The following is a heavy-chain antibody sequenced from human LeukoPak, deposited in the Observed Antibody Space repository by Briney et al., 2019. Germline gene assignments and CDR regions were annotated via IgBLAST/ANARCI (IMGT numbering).Heavy chain of an antibody. CDR1: GFSFSDYS. Sequence: GGSLRLSCAGSGFSFSDYSMSWIRQAPGNGLEWGSYISTHRSTTYYADSVKGRFTISRDNAENSLFLQMNSLRAEDTDVYYCTQSTYWGQGALVTVYS. J-gene: IGHJ4*02. CDR3: TQSTY. CDR2: ISTHRSTT. V-gene: IGHV3-11*01.